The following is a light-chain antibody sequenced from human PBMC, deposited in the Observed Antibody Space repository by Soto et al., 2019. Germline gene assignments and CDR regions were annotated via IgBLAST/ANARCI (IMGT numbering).Light chain of an antibody. V-gene: IGKV1-5*03. J-gene: IGKJ1*01. Sequence: DIQMTQSPSTLSASVVDRVTITGLASQSISSWLSWYQPEPGKPPKLLIYKASSLESGVPSRFGGSGSGTEFTLTISSLQPDDFATYYCLQYNSYPWTFGQGTKVDIK. CDR1: QSISSW. CDR3: LQYNSYPWT. CDR2: KAS.